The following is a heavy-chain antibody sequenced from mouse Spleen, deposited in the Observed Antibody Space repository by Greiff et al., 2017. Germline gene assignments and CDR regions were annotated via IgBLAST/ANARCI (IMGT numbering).Heavy chain of an antibody. Sequence: QVQLQQSGAELVKPGASVKLSCKASGYTFTSYWMHWVKQRPGQGLEWIGMIHPNSGSTNYNEKFKSKATLTVDKSSSTAYMQLSSLTSEDSAVYYCAREAYGNYGYAMDYWGQGTSVTVSS. CDR1: GYTFTSYW. J-gene: IGHJ4*01. D-gene: IGHD2-10*02. CDR3: AREAYGNYGYAMDY. CDR2: IHPNSGST. V-gene: IGHV1-64*01.